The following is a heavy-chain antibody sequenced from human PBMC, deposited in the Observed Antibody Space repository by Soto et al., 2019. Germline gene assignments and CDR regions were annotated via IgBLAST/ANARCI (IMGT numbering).Heavy chain of an antibody. D-gene: IGHD3-3*01. Sequence: GGSLRLSCAASGFTFSSYAMSWVRQAPGKGLEWVSAISGSGGSTCYADSVKGRFTISRDNSKNTLYLQMNSLRAEDTAVYYCASPNPMYYDFCSGPGGPRVDYWGQGTLVTVSS. CDR2: ISGSGGST. CDR3: ASPNPMYYDFCSGPGGPRVDY. CDR1: GFTFSSYA. V-gene: IGHV3-23*01. J-gene: IGHJ4*02.